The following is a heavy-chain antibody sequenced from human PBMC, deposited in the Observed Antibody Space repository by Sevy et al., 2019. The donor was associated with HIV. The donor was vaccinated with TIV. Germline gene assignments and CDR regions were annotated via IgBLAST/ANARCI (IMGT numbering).Heavy chain of an antibody. CDR1: GFAFSNYYA. D-gene: IGHD4-17*01. J-gene: IGHJ6*02. CDR3: ARPRANYVDHYFFYAMDV. V-gene: IGHV3-30-3*01. CDR2: ISYDGSDT. Sequence: GGSLRLSCAASGFAFSNYYAMHWVRQAPGKGVEWVALISYDGSDTYYADSVKGRFTVSRDNFKNTLFLQMNSLTTEDTAVYYCARPRANYVDHYFFYAMDVWGQRTTVTVSS.